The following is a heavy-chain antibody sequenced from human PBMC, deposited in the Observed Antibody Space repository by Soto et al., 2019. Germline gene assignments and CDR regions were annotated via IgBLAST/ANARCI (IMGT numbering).Heavy chain of an antibody. CDR1: GFTFSSYW. J-gene: IGHJ4*02. CDR2: INSDGSST. CDR3: AREGLWFGEWDY. Sequence: EVQLVESGGGLVQPGGSLRLSCAASGFTFSSYWMHWVRQAPGKGLVWVSCINSDGSSTSYADSVKGRFTISRDNAKNTLYLQMNSLRAEDTAVYYCAREGLWFGEWDYWGQGTLVTVSS. V-gene: IGHV3-74*01. D-gene: IGHD3-10*01.